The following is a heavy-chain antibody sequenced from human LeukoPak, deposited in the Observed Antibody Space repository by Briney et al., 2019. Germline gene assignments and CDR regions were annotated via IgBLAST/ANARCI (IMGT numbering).Heavy chain of an antibody. V-gene: IGHV3-23*01. Sequence: GGSLRLSCAGSGFTFSSYAMSWVRQAPGKGLEWVSGISGSGDNTYYADSVKGRFTISRDNPKNTLHLQINSLGAEDTAVYYCAGDPRVVRGVVPDNWGQGTLVTVSS. CDR3: AGDPRVVRGVVPDN. CDR2: ISGSGDNT. CDR1: GFTFSSYA. J-gene: IGHJ4*02. D-gene: IGHD3-10*01.